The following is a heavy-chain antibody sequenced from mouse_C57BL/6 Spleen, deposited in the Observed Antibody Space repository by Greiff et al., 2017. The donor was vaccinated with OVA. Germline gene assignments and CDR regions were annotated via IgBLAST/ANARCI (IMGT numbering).Heavy chain of an antibody. CDR1: GFTFSSYA. J-gene: IGHJ4*01. CDR3: ARDRRFITTDAMDY. Sequence: EVQGVESGGGLVKPGGSLKLSCAASGFTFSSYAMSWVRQTPEKRLEWVATISDGGSYTYYPDNVKGRFTISRDNAKNNLYLQMSHLKSEDTAMYYCARDRRFITTDAMDYWGQGTSVTVSS. D-gene: IGHD1-1*01. V-gene: IGHV5-4*01. CDR2: ISDGGSYT.